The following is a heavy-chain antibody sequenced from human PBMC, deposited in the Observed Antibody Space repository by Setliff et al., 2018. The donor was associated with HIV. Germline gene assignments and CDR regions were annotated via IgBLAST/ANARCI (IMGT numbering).Heavy chain of an antibody. CDR1: GVSSSSYH. CDR2: VDTRGYA. CDR3: ARDSRGSGNFDF. V-gene: IGHV4-4*08. D-gene: IGHD3-10*01. Sequence: TLSLTCTVSGVSSSSYHWSWLRQSPEKGLEWIGYVDTRGYAYYNPFFESRGTISRDMSKNQFSLRLTSVTAADTAVYYCARDSRGSGNFDFWGQGTLVTVSS. J-gene: IGHJ4*02.